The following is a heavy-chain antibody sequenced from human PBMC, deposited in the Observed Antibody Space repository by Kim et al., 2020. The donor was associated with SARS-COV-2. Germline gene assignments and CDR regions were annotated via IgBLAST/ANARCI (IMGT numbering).Heavy chain of an antibody. CDR3: ARDRATYYDILTGYYDYYYGMDV. V-gene: IGHV1-46*01. CDR1: GYTFTSYY. J-gene: IGHJ6*02. Sequence: ASVKVSCKASGYTFTSYYMHWVRQAPGQGLEWMGIINPSGGSTSYALKFQGRVTMTRDTSTSTVYMELSSLRSEDTAVYYCARDRATYYDILTGYYDYYYGMDVWGQGTTVTVSS. D-gene: IGHD3-9*01. CDR2: INPSGGST.